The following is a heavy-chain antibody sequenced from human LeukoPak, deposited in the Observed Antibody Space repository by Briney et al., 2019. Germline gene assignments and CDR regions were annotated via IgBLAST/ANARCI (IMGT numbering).Heavy chain of an antibody. J-gene: IGHJ3*02. CDR1: GFTFSNTW. CDR2: IKSKSDGGTT. Sequence: GGSLRLSCAASGFTFSNTWMNWVRQAPGKGLEWVGRIKSKSDGGTTDYAAPVKGRFTISRDDSKNTLFLQMNSLKTEDTAVYYCTTDRGLYDSSGYYYFATDIWGQGTMVTVSS. CDR3: TTDRGLYDSSGYYYFATDI. V-gene: IGHV3-15*01. D-gene: IGHD3-22*01.